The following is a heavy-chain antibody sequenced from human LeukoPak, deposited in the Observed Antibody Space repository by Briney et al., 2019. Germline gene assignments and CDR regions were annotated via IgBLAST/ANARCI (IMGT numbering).Heavy chain of an antibody. D-gene: IGHD6-19*01. CDR2: ISGSGGST. CDR3: AKGPAPIAVAGTDY. CDR1: GFTFSSYA. Sequence: PGGSLRLSCAASGFTFSSYAMSWVRQALGKGLEWVSAISGSGGSTYYADSVKGRFTISGDNSKNTLYLQMNSLRAEDTAVYYCAKGPAPIAVAGTDYWGQGTLVTVSS. V-gene: IGHV3-23*01. J-gene: IGHJ4*02.